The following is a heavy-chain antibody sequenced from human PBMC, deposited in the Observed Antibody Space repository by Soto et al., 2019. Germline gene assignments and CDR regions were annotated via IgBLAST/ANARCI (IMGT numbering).Heavy chain of an antibody. Sequence: PSETLSLTCAVYGGSFSGYYWSWIRQPPGKGLEWIGEINHSGSTNYNPSLKSRVTISVDTSKNQFSLKLSSVTAADTAVYYCAMYGIAVAGIDYWGQGTLVTVSS. CDR1: GGSFSGYY. D-gene: IGHD6-19*01. J-gene: IGHJ4*02. CDR2: INHSGST. CDR3: AMYGIAVAGIDY. V-gene: IGHV4-34*01.